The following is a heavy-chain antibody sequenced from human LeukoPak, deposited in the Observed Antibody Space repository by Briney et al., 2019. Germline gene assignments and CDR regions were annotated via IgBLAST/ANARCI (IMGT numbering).Heavy chain of an antibody. CDR1: GFTFSSYA. D-gene: IGHD4-17*01. Sequence: GRSLRLSCAASGFTFSSYAMHWVRQAPGKGLEWVAVISYDGSNKYYADSVKGRFTISRDNSKNTLYLQMNSLRAEDKAVYYCARDVWDYGDYMDYWGQGTLVTVSS. CDR3: ARDVWDYGDYMDY. V-gene: IGHV3-30*04. CDR2: ISYDGSNK. J-gene: IGHJ4*02.